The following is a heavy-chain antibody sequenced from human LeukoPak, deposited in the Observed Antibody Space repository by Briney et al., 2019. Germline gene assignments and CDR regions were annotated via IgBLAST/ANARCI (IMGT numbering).Heavy chain of an antibody. D-gene: IGHD6-13*01. J-gene: IGHJ6*03. V-gene: IGHV1-8*03. Sequence: GASVKVSCKASGYTFTSYDINWVRQATGQGLEWMGWMNPNSGNTGYAQKFQGRVTITRNTSISTAYMELSSLRSEDTAVYYCARGGSSWYLHYYYYMDVWGKGTTVTVSS. CDR2: MNPNSGNT. CDR3: ARGGSSWYLHYYYYMDV. CDR1: GYTFTSYD.